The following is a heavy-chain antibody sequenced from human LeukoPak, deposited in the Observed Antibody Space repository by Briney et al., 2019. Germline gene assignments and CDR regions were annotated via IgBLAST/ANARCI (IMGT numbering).Heavy chain of an antibody. Sequence: GGSLRLSCAASGFTFSSYEMNWVRQAPGKGLEWVSYISSSGSTIYCADSVKGRFTISRDNAKNSLYLQMNSLRAEDTAVYYCARDGPNGMDVWGQGTTVTVSS. CDR2: ISSSGSTI. J-gene: IGHJ6*02. V-gene: IGHV3-48*03. CDR3: ARDGPNGMDV. CDR1: GFTFSSYE.